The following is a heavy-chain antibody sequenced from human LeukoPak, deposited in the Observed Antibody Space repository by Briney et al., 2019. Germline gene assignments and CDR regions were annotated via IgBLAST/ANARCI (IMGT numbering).Heavy chain of an antibody. J-gene: IGHJ5*01. V-gene: IGHV3-30*02. D-gene: IGHD3-16*01. Sequence: GGSLRLSCAASGFTYSDYGMHWVRQAPGRGLEWVAFILNDGTWEYYPDSVKGRLTISRDNSRNTLYLQMNSVRLEDTAIYYCVKXGSISHNWFDSWGQGTLVTVSS. CDR2: ILNDGTWE. CDR1: GFTYSDYG. CDR3: VKXGSISHNWFDS.